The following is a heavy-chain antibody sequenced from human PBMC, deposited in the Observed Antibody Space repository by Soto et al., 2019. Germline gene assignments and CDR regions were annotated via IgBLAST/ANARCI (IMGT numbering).Heavy chain of an antibody. Sequence: QVQLQESGPGLVKPSETLSLTCTVSGASISAYAWSWIRQPAGKGLEWIGRLYSRGNTNYNPSFKSRLTMSADTSKNQIALKLSSVTAADTAVYYCARGPYSSGWYVVDYWGQGTLVTVSS. CDR3: ARGPYSSGWYVVDY. J-gene: IGHJ4*02. CDR2: LYSRGNT. V-gene: IGHV4-4*07. CDR1: GASISAYA. D-gene: IGHD6-19*01.